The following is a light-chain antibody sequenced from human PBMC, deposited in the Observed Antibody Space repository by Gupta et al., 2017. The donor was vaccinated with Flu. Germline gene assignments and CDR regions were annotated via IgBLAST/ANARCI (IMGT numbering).Light chain of an antibody. Sequence: FQMTQCPSSLSESVGDRVTITCQASQDISNYLNWYQQKPGKAPKLLIYDASNVETGVPSRFSGSGSGTDFTFTISSLQPEDFANYYCQQYDTHPFTFGRGTKVEIK. CDR2: DAS. CDR3: QQYDTHPFT. V-gene: IGKV1-33*01. CDR1: QDISNY. J-gene: IGKJ4*01.